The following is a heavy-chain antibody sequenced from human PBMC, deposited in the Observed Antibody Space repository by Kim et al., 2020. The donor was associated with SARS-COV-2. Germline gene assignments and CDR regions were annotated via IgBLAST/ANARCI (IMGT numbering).Heavy chain of an antibody. CDR2: IYYSGST. D-gene: IGHD3-9*01. CDR3: ARHSGPKLRYFDWLPDYYYGMDV. Sequence: SETLSLTCTVSGGSISSSSYYWGWIRQPPGKGLEWIGSIYYSGSTYYNPSLKSRVTISVDTSNNEFSLKLSSVNAADTAVYYCARHSGPKLRYFDWLPDYYYGMDVWGQGTTVTVSS. J-gene: IGHJ6*02. CDR1: GGSISSSSYY. V-gene: IGHV4-39*01.